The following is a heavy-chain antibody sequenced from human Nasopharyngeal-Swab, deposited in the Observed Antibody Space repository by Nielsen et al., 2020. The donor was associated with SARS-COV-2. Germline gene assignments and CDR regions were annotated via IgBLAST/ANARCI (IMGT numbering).Heavy chain of an antibody. V-gene: IGHV1-2*02. Sequence: ASVKVSCKASGYTFIGSYMHWVRQAPGQGVEWMGWINPNSGGTNYAQKFQGRVTMTRDTSISTAYMELSRLRSDDTAVYYCARGGIQLWERQNWFDPWGQGTLVTVSS. CDR3: ARGGIQLWERQNWFDP. D-gene: IGHD5-18*01. J-gene: IGHJ5*02. CDR1: GYTFIGSY. CDR2: INPNSGGT.